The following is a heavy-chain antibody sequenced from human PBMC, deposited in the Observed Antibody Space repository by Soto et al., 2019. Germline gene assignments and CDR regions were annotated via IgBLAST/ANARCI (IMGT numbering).Heavy chain of an antibody. CDR3: ASRGYRYGYFDY. CDR2: VYYSGTT. V-gene: IGHV4-61*08. D-gene: IGHD5-18*01. J-gene: IGHJ4*02. Sequence: SETLSLTCGVSGGSISSGGYSWSWIRQPPGKGLEWIGFVYYSGTTNYNPSLRSRVTISVDTSKKQFSLKLSSVTAADTAVYYCASRGYRYGYFDYWGQGTLVTVSS. CDR1: GGSISSGGYS.